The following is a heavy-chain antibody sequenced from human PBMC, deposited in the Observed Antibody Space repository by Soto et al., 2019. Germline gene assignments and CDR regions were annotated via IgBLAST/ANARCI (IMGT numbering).Heavy chain of an antibody. CDR2: LYDVDGT. J-gene: IGHJ3*01. D-gene: IGHD1-1*01. CDR3: ESCHAREHAYDV. CDR1: GFTVSGKRY. Sequence: GGSLRLSCAALGFTVSGKRYVAWVRQAPGKGLEWISALYDVDGTFYADSVKGRFTTSSDGSKTTVYLQMNGLRPDDTAVYYSESCHAREHAYDVWGRGTTVTVSS. V-gene: IGHV3-53*01.